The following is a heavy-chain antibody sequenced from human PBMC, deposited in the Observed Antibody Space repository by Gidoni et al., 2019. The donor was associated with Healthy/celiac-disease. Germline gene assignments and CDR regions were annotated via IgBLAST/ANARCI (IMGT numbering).Heavy chain of an antibody. Sequence: EVQLLESGGGLVKPGGSLRLSCAASGFTFSNAWMSWVRQAPGKGLEWVGRIKSKTDGGTTDYAAPVKGRFTISRDDSKNTLYLQMNSLKTEDTAVFYCTTLLHCSGGSCYSDWGQGTLVTVSS. CDR2: IKSKTDGGTT. CDR3: TTLLHCSGGSCYSD. V-gene: IGHV3-15*01. CDR1: GFTFSNAW. D-gene: IGHD2-15*01. J-gene: IGHJ4*02.